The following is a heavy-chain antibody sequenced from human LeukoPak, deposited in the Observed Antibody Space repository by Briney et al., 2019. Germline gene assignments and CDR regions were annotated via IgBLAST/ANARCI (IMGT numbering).Heavy chain of an antibody. V-gene: IGHV3-23*01. D-gene: IGHD3-16*01. CDR1: RFTFSSFA. CDR2: ITGNHGPT. CDR3: TKDPTGDDVGAFHP. J-gene: IGHJ5*02. Sequence: PGGSLRLSCAASRFTFSSFAMTSVRPAPGKGLEGVSSITGNHGPTYNTHTVKGRFTISRDNSQNTLYLRMNSLRAEGTPVYYCTKDPTGDDVGAFHPWGQGPLVTASS.